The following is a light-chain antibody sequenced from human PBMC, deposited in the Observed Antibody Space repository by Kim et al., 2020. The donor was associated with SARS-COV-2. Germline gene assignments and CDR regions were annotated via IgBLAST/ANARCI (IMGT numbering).Light chain of an antibody. V-gene: IGLV3-27*01. J-gene: IGLJ3*02. CDR2: RDT. CDR1: ILTKKY. Sequence: SYELTQPSSVSVSPGQTARITCSGDILTKKYARWFQQRPGQAPVLVIYRDTERPSGIPERFSGSSSGTTVTLTISGAQVEDEADYYCYSAADNSVMFGGGTQLTVL. CDR3: YSAADNSVM.